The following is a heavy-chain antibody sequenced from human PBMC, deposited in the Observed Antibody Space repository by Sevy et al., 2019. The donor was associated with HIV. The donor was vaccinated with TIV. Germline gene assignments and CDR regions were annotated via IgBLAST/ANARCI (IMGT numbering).Heavy chain of an antibody. Sequence: GGSLGLSCAASGFTFISYSFNWVRQAPGKGLEWLSYISTGRSTIYYADSVKGRFTISRDNAKKSLYLQMNSLRVEDTAVYYCAREGGYSDQGMDVWGQGTTVTVSS. D-gene: IGHD5-18*01. CDR3: AREGGYSDQGMDV. V-gene: IGHV3-48*01. CDR1: GFTFISYS. J-gene: IGHJ6*02. CDR2: ISTGRSTI.